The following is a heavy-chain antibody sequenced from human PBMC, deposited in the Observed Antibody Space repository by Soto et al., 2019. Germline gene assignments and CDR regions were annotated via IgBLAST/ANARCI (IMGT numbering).Heavy chain of an antibody. V-gene: IGHV4-59*01. Sequence: SETLSLTCTVSGGSISSYYWSWIRQPPGKGLEWIGYIHYSGSTNYNPSLKSRVTISVDTSKNQFSLKLSSVTAADTAVYYCARVSGAAAGANWCDPWGQGTLVTVSS. CDR3: ARVSGAAAGANWCDP. D-gene: IGHD6-13*01. J-gene: IGHJ5*02. CDR1: GGSISSYY. CDR2: IHYSGST.